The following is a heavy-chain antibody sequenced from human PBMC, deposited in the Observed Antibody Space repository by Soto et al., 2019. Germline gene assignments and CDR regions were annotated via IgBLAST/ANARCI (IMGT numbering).Heavy chain of an antibody. CDR3: ARGLYSGWHYFDY. V-gene: IGHV3-66*01. Sequence: GGSLRLSCAASGFSVSSNYMSWVRQAPGKGLEWVSVIYTGGSTHYADSVEGRFTISRDNSKNTLYLQMNSLRAEDTAVYYCARGLYSGWHYFDYWGQGTLVTVSS. CDR1: GFSVSSNY. D-gene: IGHD5-12*01. J-gene: IGHJ4*02. CDR2: IYTGGST.